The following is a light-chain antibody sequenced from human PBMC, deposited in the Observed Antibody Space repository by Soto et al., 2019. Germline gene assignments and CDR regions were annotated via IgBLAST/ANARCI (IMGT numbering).Light chain of an antibody. J-gene: IGKJ5*01. V-gene: IGKV3-11*01. CDR1: QSVRTS. CDR2: DAS. Sequence: EFVFTQSPSTLFLSPGERATLSCRASQSVRTSLAWYQHKPGQAPRLVIYDASLRANGVPARFGGSGSGTDFTLTINSLEPEDFAVYYCQQRNVWPPITFAQRTRLEI. CDR3: QQRNVWPPIT.